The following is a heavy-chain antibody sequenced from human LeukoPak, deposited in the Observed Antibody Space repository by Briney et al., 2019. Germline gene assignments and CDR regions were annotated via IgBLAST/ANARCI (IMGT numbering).Heavy chain of an antibody. D-gene: IGHD4-11*01. J-gene: IGHJ5*02. CDR2: ISASGVMT. CDR3: AKGRQYNWFDP. V-gene: IGHV3-23*01. Sequence: GGSLRLSCAASGFTFTNYAMTWVRQAPGKGLEWVSSISASGVMTYYADSVKGRFTISRDNSKNTLYLQMNSLRAEDTAVYYCAKGRQYNWFDPWGQGTLVTVSS. CDR1: GFTFTNYA.